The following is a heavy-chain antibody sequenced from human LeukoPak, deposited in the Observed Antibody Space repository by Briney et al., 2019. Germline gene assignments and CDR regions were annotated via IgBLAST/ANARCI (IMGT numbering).Heavy chain of an antibody. CDR3: ARDPREYDWFDP. J-gene: IGHJ5*02. D-gene: IGHD6-6*01. V-gene: IGHV1-18*01. Sequence: GSVKVSCKASGYTFTSYGISWVRQAPGQGLEWMGWISAYNGNTNYAQKLQGRVTMTTDTSTSTAYMELRSLRSDDTAVYYCARDPREYDWFDPWGQGTLVTVSS. CDR1: GYTFTSYG. CDR2: ISAYNGNT.